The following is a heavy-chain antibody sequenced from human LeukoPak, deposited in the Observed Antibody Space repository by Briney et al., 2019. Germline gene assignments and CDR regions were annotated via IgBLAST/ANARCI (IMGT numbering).Heavy chain of an antibody. V-gene: IGHV3-30*02. Sequence: GGSLRLSCAASGFTFGSYGMHWVRQAPGKGLEWVAFIRYDGSNKYYADSVKGRFTISRDNSKNTLYLQMNSLRAEDTAVYYCAKDDGYSYGYGGMDVWGQGTTVTVSS. D-gene: IGHD5-18*01. CDR1: GFTFGSYG. CDR3: AKDDGYSYGYGGMDV. CDR2: IRYDGSNK. J-gene: IGHJ6*02.